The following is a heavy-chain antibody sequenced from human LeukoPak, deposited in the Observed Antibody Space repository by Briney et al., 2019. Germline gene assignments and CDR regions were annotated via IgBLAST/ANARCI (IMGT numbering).Heavy chain of an antibody. J-gene: IGHJ4*02. CDR2: MNPNSGNT. D-gene: IGHD4-17*01. CDR1: GYTFTIYD. V-gene: IGHV1-8*01. CDR3: ARGIGSTTVTTLEYYFDY. Sequence: ASVKVSCKASGYTFTIYDIKWVRQATGQGLKCMGWMNPNSGNTGYAQKFQGRVTMTRNTSISTAYMELSSLRSEDTAVYYCARGIGSTTVTTLEYYFDYWGQGTLVTVSS.